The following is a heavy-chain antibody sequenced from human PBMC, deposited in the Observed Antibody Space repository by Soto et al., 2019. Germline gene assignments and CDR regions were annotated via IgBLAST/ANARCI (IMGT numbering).Heavy chain of an antibody. CDR1: GFTFSSFA. Sequence: EVQLLESGGGLVQPGGSLRLSCAASGFTFSSFAMNWVRQAPGKGLEWVSGVSGSGGSTYYADSVKGRFTISRDKAKNTLDLQMNSLRAEDTAVYYCATENSGSYYGGADYWGQGTLVTVSS. CDR3: ATENSGSYYGGADY. D-gene: IGHD1-26*01. V-gene: IGHV3-23*01. J-gene: IGHJ4*02. CDR2: VSGSGGST.